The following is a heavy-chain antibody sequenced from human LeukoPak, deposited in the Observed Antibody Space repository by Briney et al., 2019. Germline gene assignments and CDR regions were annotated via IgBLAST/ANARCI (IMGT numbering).Heavy chain of an antibody. Sequence: GGSLRLSCAASRFSFSSYAMNWVRQAPGKGLEWVSYISISNSTIYYADSVKGRFTISRDNAKNSLYLQMNSLRDEDTAVYYCARGETAVTSYLHFWGQGTLVTVS. CDR3: ARGETAVTSYLHF. V-gene: IGHV3-48*02. J-gene: IGHJ4*02. CDR1: RFSFSSYA. CDR2: ISISNSTI. D-gene: IGHD4-17*01.